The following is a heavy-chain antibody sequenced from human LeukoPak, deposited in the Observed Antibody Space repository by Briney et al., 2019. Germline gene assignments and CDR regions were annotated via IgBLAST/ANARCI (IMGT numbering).Heavy chain of an antibody. CDR3: ATGLYYDSSGYPYPYYYGTDV. Sequence: ASVKVSCKVSGYTLTELSMHWVRQAPGKGLEWMGGFDPEDGETIYAQKFQGRVTMTEDTSTDTAYMELSSLRSEDTAVYYCATGLYYDSSGYPYPYYYGTDVWGQGTTVTVSS. CDR1: GYTLTELS. V-gene: IGHV1-24*01. D-gene: IGHD3-22*01. CDR2: FDPEDGET. J-gene: IGHJ6*02.